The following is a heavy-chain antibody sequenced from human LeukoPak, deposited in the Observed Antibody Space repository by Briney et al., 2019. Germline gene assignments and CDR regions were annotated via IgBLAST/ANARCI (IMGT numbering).Heavy chain of an antibody. CDR2: INHSGST. CDR3: ARGSGSSNYLYYYYYMDV. Sequence: SETLSLTCAVYGGSFSGYYWSWIRQPPGKGLEWIGEINHSGSTNYNPSLKSRVTISVDTSKNQFSLKLSSVTAADTAVYYCARGSGSSNYLYYYYYMDVWGKGTTVTVSS. J-gene: IGHJ6*03. D-gene: IGHD4-11*01. CDR1: GGSFSGYY. V-gene: IGHV4-34*01.